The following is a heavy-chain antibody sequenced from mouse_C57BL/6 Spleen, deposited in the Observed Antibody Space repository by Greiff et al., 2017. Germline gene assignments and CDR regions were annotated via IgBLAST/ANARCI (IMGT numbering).Heavy chain of an antibody. D-gene: IGHD2-14*01. CDR1: GFTFSDYG. CDR2: ISSGSSTI. V-gene: IGHV5-17*01. Sequence: DVMLVESGGGLVKPGGSLKLSCAASGFTFSDYGMHWVRQAPEKGLEWVAYISSGSSTIYYADTVKGRFTISRDNAKNTLFLQMTCLRSEDTAMYYCARRSTTGGSGYYYAMYYWGQGTSVTVSS. J-gene: IGHJ4*01. CDR3: ARRSTTGGSGYYYAMYY.